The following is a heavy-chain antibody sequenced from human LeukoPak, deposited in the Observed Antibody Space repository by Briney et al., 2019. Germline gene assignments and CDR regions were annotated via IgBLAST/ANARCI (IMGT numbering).Heavy chain of an antibody. CDR3: ATDNGDATDY. D-gene: IGHD3-10*01. J-gene: IGHJ4*02. CDR1: GFTLSNYA. Sequence: GGSLRLSCAASGFTLSNYAMAWVRQAPGKGLEWVSGLSGSGSNTFYTDSLKGRFTISRDNPKNTLYLQMNSLRAEDTAVYYCATDNGDATDYWGQGTLVTVSS. V-gene: IGHV3-23*01. CDR2: LSGSGSNT.